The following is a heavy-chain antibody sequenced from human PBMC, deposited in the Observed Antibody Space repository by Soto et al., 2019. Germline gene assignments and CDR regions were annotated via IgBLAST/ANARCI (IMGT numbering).Heavy chain of an antibody. CDR2: ISYDGSNK. CDR3: ARVAVEMATIHVFDY. V-gene: IGHV3-30-3*01. J-gene: IGHJ4*02. CDR1: GFTLSSYA. D-gene: IGHD5-12*01. Sequence: QVQLVESGGGVVQPGRSLRLSCAASGFTLSSYAMHWVRQAPGKGLEWVAVISYDGSNKYYADSVKGRFTISRDNSKNTLYLQMNSLRAEDTAVYYCARVAVEMATIHVFDYWGKGTLVTVSS.